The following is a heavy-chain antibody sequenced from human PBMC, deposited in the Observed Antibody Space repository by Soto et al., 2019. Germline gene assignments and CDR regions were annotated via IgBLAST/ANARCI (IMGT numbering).Heavy chain of an antibody. V-gene: IGHV3-23*01. Sequence: GGSLRLSCAASGFTFSSYAMSWVRQAPGKGLEWVSAISGSGGSTYYADSVKGRFTISRDNSKNTLYLQMNSLRAEDTAVYYCAKDLSGTVTTSLDVWGKGTTVTVSS. J-gene: IGHJ6*04. CDR2: ISGSGGST. CDR3: AKDLSGTVTTSLDV. D-gene: IGHD4-17*01. CDR1: GFTFSSYA.